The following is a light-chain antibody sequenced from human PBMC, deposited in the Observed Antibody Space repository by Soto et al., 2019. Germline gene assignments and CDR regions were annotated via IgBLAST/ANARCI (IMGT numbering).Light chain of an antibody. CDR2: EVS. Sequence: QSALTQPPSASGSPGQSVTISCTGTSSDVGGYNYVSWYQQHPGKAPKLMIYEVSKRHSGVPDRFSGSKSGNTASLTVSGLQDEDEADYYCSSYAGSNKLVFGGGTKLTVL. CDR3: SSYAGSNKLV. V-gene: IGLV2-8*01. J-gene: IGLJ2*01. CDR1: SSDVGGYNY.